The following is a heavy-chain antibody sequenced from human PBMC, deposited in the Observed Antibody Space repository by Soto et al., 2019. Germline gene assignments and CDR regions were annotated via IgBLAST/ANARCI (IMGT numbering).Heavy chain of an antibody. J-gene: IGHJ4*02. CDR3: VVVAATRVRTIFDF. Sequence: ASVKVSCKASGYTFTSYDINWVRQATGQGHEWMGWMNPNSGNTGYAQKFQGRVTMTRNTSISTAYMELSSLRSEDTAVYYCVVVAATRVRTIFDFRGQGTLVTVSS. CDR2: MNPNSGNT. CDR1: GYTFTSYD. D-gene: IGHD2-15*01. V-gene: IGHV1-8*01.